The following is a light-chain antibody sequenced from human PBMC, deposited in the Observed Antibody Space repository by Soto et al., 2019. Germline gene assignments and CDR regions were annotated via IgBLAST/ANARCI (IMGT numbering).Light chain of an antibody. CDR2: KTS. CDR1: QSIGVW. J-gene: IGKJ1*01. CDR3: QQYINYFRT. Sequence: DIQLTPSPSTLSAYVGDRVTITCRASQSIGVWLAWYQQKPGTAPKLLIYKTSTLDSGVPLRFSGSGSGTEFTLTISSLQPDDFATYYCQQYINYFRTFGQGTKVDIK. V-gene: IGKV1-5*03.